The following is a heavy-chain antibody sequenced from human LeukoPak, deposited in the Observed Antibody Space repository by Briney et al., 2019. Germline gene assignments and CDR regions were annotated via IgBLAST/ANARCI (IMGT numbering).Heavy chain of an antibody. D-gene: IGHD5-12*01. CDR1: GGSFSGYY. CDR3: AREPPSGYDSTGDY. Sequence: SETLSLTCAVYGGSFSGYYWNWIRQPPGKGLEWIGEINHSGSTNYNPSLKSRVTISVDTSKNQFSLKLSSVTAEDTAVYYCAREPPSGYDSTGDYWGQGTLVTVSS. J-gene: IGHJ4*02. V-gene: IGHV4-34*01. CDR2: INHSGST.